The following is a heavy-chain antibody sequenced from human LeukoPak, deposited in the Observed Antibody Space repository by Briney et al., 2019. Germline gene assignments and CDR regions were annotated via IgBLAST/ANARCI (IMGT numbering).Heavy chain of an antibody. CDR3: AVYGSGRDWFDP. V-gene: IGHV1-69*02. CDR2: IIPILGIA. Sequence: GASVKVSCKASGGTFSSYTISWVRQAPGQGLEWMGRIIPILGIANYAQKLQGRVTITANKSTSPAYMELSSLTSEDTAVYYGAVYGSGRDWFDPWGQGTLVTVSS. CDR1: GGTFSSYT. D-gene: IGHD3-10*01. J-gene: IGHJ5*02.